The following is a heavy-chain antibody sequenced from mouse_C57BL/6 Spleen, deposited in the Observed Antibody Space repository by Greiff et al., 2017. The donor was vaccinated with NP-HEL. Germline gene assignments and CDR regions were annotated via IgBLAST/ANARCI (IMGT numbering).Heavy chain of an antibody. D-gene: IGHD1-1*01. Sequence: VQLKESGPELVKPGASVKISCKASGYAFSSSWMNWVKQRPGKGLEWIGRIYPGDGDTNYNGKFKGKATLTADKSSSTAYMQLSSLTSEDSAVYFCARAEGSSHWYFDVWGTGTTVTVSS. CDR3: ARAEGSSHWYFDV. V-gene: IGHV1-82*01. J-gene: IGHJ1*03. CDR2: IYPGDGDT. CDR1: GYAFSSSW.